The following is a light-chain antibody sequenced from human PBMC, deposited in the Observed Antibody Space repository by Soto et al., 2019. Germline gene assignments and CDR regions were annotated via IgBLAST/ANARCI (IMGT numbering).Light chain of an antibody. V-gene: IGLV2-14*01. Sequence: QSALTQPDSVSGSPGQSITISCTGTSSDVGGYNYVSWYQQHPGKAPKLMIYAVSTRPSGVSNRFSGSKSGNTASLTIFGLQSEDEADYYCSSYTSSSTLLFGGGTKLTVL. J-gene: IGLJ2*01. CDR2: AVS. CDR3: SSYTSSSTLL. CDR1: SSDVGGYNY.